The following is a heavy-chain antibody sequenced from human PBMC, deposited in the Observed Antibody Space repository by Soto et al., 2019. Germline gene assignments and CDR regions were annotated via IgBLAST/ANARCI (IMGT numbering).Heavy chain of an antibody. Sequence: XSVKVSYKASGYTFSDYEMHLLRHTPGQGLEWMGWINPKTGGTNYAQKFQDCVTMTRDTSISTAYMELNRLTSDDTAVYYCARDPESPQGNHGLDVWGQGTTVTVSS. V-gene: IGHV1-2*04. J-gene: IGHJ6*02. CDR2: INPKTGGT. CDR1: GYTFSDYE. D-gene: IGHD4-4*01. CDR3: ARDPESPQGNHGLDV.